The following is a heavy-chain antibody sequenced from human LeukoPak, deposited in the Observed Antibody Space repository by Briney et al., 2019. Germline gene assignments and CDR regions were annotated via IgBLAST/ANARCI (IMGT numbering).Heavy chain of an antibody. Sequence: ASVKVSCKVSGYTLTELSMHWVRQAPGKGLEWMGGFDPEDGETIYAQKFQGRVTMTEDTSTDTAYMELSSLRSEDTAVYYCATTPRGYYYDSSGYYDYWGQGTLVTVSS. CDR3: ATTPRGYYYDSSGYYDY. CDR1: GYTLTELS. J-gene: IGHJ4*02. V-gene: IGHV1-24*01. D-gene: IGHD3-22*01. CDR2: FDPEDGET.